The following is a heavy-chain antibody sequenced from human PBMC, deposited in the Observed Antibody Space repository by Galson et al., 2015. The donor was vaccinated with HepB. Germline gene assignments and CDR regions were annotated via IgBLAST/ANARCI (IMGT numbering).Heavy chain of an antibody. CDR1: GLTISSFD. CDR2: TSSDGRSE. V-gene: IGHV3-30*18. D-gene: IGHD6-19*01. J-gene: IGHJ4*02. Sequence: SLRLSCAASGLTISSFDIHWVRQAPGKGLEWVGVTSSDGRSEWYGDSVRGRFAVSRDNSRNTVFLQMNGLRREDTALYYCAKDPSVTTGWYDGLDHWGQGTLVTVSP. CDR3: AKDPSVTTGWYDGLDH.